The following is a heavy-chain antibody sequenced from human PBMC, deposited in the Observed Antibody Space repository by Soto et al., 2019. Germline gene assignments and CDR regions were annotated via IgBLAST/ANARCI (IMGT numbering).Heavy chain of an antibody. J-gene: IGHJ5*02. CDR2: ISAYNGNT. V-gene: IGHV1-18*01. D-gene: IGHD2-21*01. Sequence: ASVKVSCKASGGTFSSYAIMWVRQAPGQGLEWMGWISAYNGNTNSAEKLRGRLTMTTDASTTTAYMELRSLRSDDTAIYYCARDQGFRVVINSNWFDPWGQGTLVTVSS. CDR3: ARDQGFRVVINSNWFDP. CDR1: GGTFSSYA.